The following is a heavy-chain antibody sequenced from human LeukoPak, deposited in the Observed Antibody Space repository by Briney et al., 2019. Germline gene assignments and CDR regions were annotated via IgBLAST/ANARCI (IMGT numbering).Heavy chain of an antibody. CDR2: INHSGST. V-gene: IGHV4-34*01. CDR3: ARGPRDSSDYYGY. Sequence: SETLSLTCAVYGGSFSGYYWSWIRQPPGKGLEWIGEINHSGSTNYNPSLKSRVTISVDTSKNQFSLKLSSVTAADTAVYYCARGPRDSSDYYGYWGQGTLVTVSS. J-gene: IGHJ4*02. CDR1: GGSFSGYY. D-gene: IGHD3-22*01.